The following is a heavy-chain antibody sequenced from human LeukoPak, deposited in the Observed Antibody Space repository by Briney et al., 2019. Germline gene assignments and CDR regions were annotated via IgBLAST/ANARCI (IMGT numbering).Heavy chain of an antibody. CDR2: ISHDGRTK. J-gene: IGHJ4*02. CDR3: AKDHDPDTAMVYYFDY. Sequence: GGSLRLSCAASGFTFSNYGMHWVGQAPGKGLEWVAVISHDGRTKYYADSVKGRFTISRDNSKNTLYLQMNSLRAEDTAVYYCAKDHDPDTAMVYYFDYWGQGTLVTVSS. V-gene: IGHV3-30*18. CDR1: GFTFSNYG. D-gene: IGHD5-18*01.